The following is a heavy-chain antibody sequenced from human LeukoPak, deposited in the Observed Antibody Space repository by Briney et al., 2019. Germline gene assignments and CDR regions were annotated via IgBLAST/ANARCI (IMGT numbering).Heavy chain of an antibody. CDR2: INHSGST. J-gene: IGHJ6*02. CDR3: ARGRGDIVVVVAATQYYYYGMDV. V-gene: IGHV4-34*01. CDR1: VHSFSGYY. Sequence: SETLSLTCAVYVHSFSGYYWGWLRQPPGKGLERVGEINHSGSTNYNPSLKGRVTISVDTSTNQFSLKLSSVTAADTAVYYCARGRGDIVVVVAATQYYYYGMDVWGQGTTVTASS. D-gene: IGHD2-15*01.